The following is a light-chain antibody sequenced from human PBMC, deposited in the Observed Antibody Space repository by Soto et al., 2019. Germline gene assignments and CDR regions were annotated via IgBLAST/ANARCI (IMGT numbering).Light chain of an antibody. Sequence: IVLTHSPDALASSPGDNATLPGRCSRRATSGYSAWFQQKPGQAPRLLIYGESTRATGIPDRFSGGGSGTDFTLTISRLEPEDFAVYYCQQYGGSPITFGQGTRLEI. CDR3: QQYGGSPIT. V-gene: IGKV3-20*01. CDR2: GES. CDR1: RRATSGY. J-gene: IGKJ5*01.